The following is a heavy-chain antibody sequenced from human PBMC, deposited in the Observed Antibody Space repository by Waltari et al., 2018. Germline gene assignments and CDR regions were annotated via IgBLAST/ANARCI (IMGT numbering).Heavy chain of an antibody. Sequence: EVQLVQSGAEVKTPGESLKISCKGSGYSFTSYWIGWVRPMPGNGLEWMGIIYPGDSDTRYSPSFQGQVTISADKSISTAYLQWSSLKASDTAMYYCARHSAGVGTSCPPRGCYYYYGMDVWGQGTTVTVSS. CDR2: IYPGDSDT. CDR1: GYSFTSYW. V-gene: IGHV5-51*01. D-gene: IGHD2-2*01. J-gene: IGHJ6*02. CDR3: ARHSAGVGTSCPPRGCYYYYGMDV.